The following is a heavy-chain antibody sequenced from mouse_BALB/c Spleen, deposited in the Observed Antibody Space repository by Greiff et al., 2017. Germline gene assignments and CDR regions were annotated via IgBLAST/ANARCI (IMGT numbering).Heavy chain of an antibody. Sequence: EVKVEESGGGLVQPGGSLKLSCAASGFTFSSYTMSWVRQTPEKRLEWVAYISNGGGSTYYPDTVKGRFTISRDNAKNTLYLQMSSLKSEDTAMYYCARPPTTATTWFAYWGQGTLVTVSA. V-gene: IGHV5-12-2*01. CDR2: ISNGGGST. CDR1: GFTFSSYT. CDR3: ARPPTTATTWFAY. D-gene: IGHD1-2*01. J-gene: IGHJ3*01.